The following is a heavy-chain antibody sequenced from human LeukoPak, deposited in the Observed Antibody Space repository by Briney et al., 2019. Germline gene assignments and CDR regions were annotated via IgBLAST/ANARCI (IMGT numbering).Heavy chain of an antibody. J-gene: IGHJ4*02. V-gene: IGHV3-74*01. CDR3: ARVPYYYDSSGYFGY. CDR1: GFTFGSYW. CDR2: INTDGSST. D-gene: IGHD3-22*01. Sequence: PGGSLRLSCAASGFTFGSYWMHWVRQAPGKGLVWVSRINTDGSSTSYADSVKGRFTISRDNAKNTLYLQMNSLRAEDTAVYYCARVPYYYDSSGYFGYWGQGTLVTVSS.